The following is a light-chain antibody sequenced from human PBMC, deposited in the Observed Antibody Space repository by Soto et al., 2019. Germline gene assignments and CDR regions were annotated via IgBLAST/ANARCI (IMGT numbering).Light chain of an antibody. Sequence: QSVLTQPPSASGTPGQRVTISCSGSGSNIGSKTVNWYQQLPGTAPKLLIYSYNQRPSGVPDRFSGSKSGTSASLAISGLXSEXXXDYYXAAXXXSLNGVVFGGGTKLTVL. CDR2: SYN. CDR3: AAXXXSLNGVV. V-gene: IGLV1-44*01. CDR1: GSNIGSKT. J-gene: IGLJ2*01.